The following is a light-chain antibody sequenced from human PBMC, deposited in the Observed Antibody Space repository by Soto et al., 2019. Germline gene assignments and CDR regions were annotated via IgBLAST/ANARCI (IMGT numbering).Light chain of an antibody. CDR1: SSKIGSNT. V-gene: IGLV1-44*01. J-gene: IGLJ1*01. Sequence: QSVLTQPPSASGTPGRGVTISCSGSSSKIGSNTVNWYQQLPGTAPKLLIYSNNQRPSGVPDRFSGSKSGTSASLAISGLQSEDEADYYCAAWDDSLSGFYVFGTGTKVTVL. CDR2: SNN. CDR3: AAWDDSLSGFYV.